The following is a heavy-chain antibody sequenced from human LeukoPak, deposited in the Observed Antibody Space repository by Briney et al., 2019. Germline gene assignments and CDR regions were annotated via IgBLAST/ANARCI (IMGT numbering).Heavy chain of an antibody. D-gene: IGHD6-19*01. Sequence: SQTLSLTCTVSGDSISSGDYYWSWIRQPAGKGLEWIGRIYTSGSTNYNPSLKSRVTISVDTSKNQFSLKLSSVTAADTAVYYCARDGIAVAGIPPGVYYFDYWGQGTLVTVSS. J-gene: IGHJ4*02. CDR1: GDSISSGDYY. CDR3: ARDGIAVAGIPPGVYYFDY. V-gene: IGHV4-61*02. CDR2: IYTSGST.